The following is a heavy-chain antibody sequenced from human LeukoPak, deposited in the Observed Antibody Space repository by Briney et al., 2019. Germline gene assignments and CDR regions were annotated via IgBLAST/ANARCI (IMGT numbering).Heavy chain of an antibody. CDR3: ARVLPLNSYSTIDY. CDR1: GFTFSDSY. D-gene: IGHD6-13*01. Sequence: GGSLRLSCAASGFTFSDSYMTWIRQAPGKGLEWVSYISNSGSSIYYADSVKGRFTTSRDNAKSSLYLQMNSLRAEDTAVYYCARVLPLNSYSTIDYWGQGTLVTVSS. CDR2: ISNSGSSI. V-gene: IGHV3-11*04. J-gene: IGHJ4*02.